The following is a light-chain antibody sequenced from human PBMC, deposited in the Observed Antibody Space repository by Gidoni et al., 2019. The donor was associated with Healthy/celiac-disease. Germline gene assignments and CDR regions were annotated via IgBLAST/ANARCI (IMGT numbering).Light chain of an antibody. CDR3: QQSYSTHQT. CDR1: QSISSY. Sequence: IQMTQSPSSLSASVGDRVTITCRASQSISSYLNWYQQKPGKAPKILIYAASSLQIGVPSRFSGSGYGTDFTRTISSLQPEDFATYYCQQSYSTHQTFGQGTKVEIK. CDR2: AAS. J-gene: IGKJ1*01. V-gene: IGKV1-39*01.